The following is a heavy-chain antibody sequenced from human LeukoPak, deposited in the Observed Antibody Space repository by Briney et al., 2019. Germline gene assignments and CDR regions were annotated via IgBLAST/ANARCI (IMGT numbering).Heavy chain of an antibody. Sequence: GSLRLSCAASGFTFSDHYMDWVRQAPGKGLEWVGRSRNKANSYTTEYAASVKGRFTISRDDSKNSLYLQMNSLKTEDTAVYYCTRAPYSGSPEDYWGQGTLVTVSS. CDR2: SRNKANSYTT. CDR1: GFTFSDHY. CDR3: TRAPYSGSPEDY. D-gene: IGHD1-26*01. J-gene: IGHJ4*02. V-gene: IGHV3-72*01.